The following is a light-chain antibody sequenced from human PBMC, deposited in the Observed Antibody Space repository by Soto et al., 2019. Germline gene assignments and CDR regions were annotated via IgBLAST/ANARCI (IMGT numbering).Light chain of an antibody. CDR1: GSDIGTYNY. V-gene: IGLV2-14*03. Sequence: QSALTQPASVSGSPGQSITISCTGTGSDIGTYNYVSWYQHHPGKAPKFIIYDVTNRPSGVSDRFSGSKSGNTVSLTISGLQAEDEADYFCKSYTSASTYVFGTGTKLTVL. CDR2: DVT. J-gene: IGLJ1*01. CDR3: KSYTSASTYV.